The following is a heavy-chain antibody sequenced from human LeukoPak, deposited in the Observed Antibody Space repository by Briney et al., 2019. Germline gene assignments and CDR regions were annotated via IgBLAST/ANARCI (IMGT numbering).Heavy chain of an antibody. V-gene: IGHV3-30*03. D-gene: IGHD3-10*01. CDR2: ISYDGSNK. J-gene: IGHJ5*02. CDR1: GFTFSSYG. Sequence: GRSLRLSCAASGFTFSSYGMHWVRQAPGKGLEWVAVISYDGSNKYYADSVKGRFTISRDNSKNTLYLQMNSLRAEDTAVYYCATSRKWYYYGPNNWFDPWGQGTLVTVSS. CDR3: ATSRKWYYYGPNNWFDP.